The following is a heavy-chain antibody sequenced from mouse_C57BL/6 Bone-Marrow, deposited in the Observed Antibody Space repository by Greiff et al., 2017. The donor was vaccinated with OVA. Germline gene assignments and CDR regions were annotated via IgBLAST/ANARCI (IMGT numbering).Heavy chain of an antibody. CDR1: GYTFTSYW. V-gene: IGHV1-64*01. Sequence: QVQLKQPGAELVKPGASVKLSCKASGYTFTSYWMHWVKQRPGQGLEWIGMIHPNSGSTNYNEKFKSKATLTVDKSSSTAYMQLSSLTSEDSAVYYCAGATGDWYFDVWGTGTTVTVSS. D-gene: IGHD4-1*01. CDR2: IHPNSGST. J-gene: IGHJ1*03. CDR3: AGATGDWYFDV.